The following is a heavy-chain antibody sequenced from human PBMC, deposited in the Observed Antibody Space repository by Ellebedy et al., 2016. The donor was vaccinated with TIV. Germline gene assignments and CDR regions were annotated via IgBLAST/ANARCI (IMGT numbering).Heavy chain of an antibody. J-gene: IGHJ5*01. D-gene: IGHD1-14*01. V-gene: IGHV3-74*01. CDR2: INSDGSTI. CDR1: GFTFSRHW. Sequence: GESLKISXAASGFTFSRHWMHWVRQAPGKGLVWVSRINSDGSTINYEDSVKGRFTISRDNVKNTLFLQMDGLRAEDTAMYYCARARSGFDSWGQGTLVTVSS. CDR3: ARARSGFDS.